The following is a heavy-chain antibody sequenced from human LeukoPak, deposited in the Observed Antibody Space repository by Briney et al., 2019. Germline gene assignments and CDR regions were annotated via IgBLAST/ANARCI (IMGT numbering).Heavy chain of an antibody. Sequence: PGRSLRLSCAASGFTFDDYAMHWVRQAPGKGLEWVSGISWNSGSIGYADSVKGRFTISRDNAKNSLYLQMNSLRAEDMALYYCAKGLRDFWSGYDGLGSDAFDIWGQGTMVTVSS. CDR2: ISWNSGSI. J-gene: IGHJ3*02. V-gene: IGHV3-9*03. CDR3: AKGLRDFWSGYDGLGSDAFDI. CDR1: GFTFDDYA. D-gene: IGHD3-3*01.